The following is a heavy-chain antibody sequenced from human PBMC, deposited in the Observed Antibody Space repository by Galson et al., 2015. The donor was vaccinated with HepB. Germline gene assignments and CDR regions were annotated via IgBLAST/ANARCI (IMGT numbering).Heavy chain of an antibody. V-gene: IGHV1-18*04. CDR3: ARFLWGYDFWSGSLNWFDP. J-gene: IGHJ5*02. CDR2: ISAYNGNT. Sequence: SVKVSCKASGYTFTSYGISWVRQAPGQGLEWMGWISAYNGNTNYAQKLQGRVTMTTDTSTSTAYMELRSLRSDDTAVYYCARFLWGYDFWSGSLNWFDPWAREPWSPSPQ. CDR1: GYTFTSYG. D-gene: IGHD3-3*01.